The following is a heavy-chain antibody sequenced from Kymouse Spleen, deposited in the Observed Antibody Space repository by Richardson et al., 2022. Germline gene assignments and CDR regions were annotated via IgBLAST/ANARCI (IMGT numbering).Heavy chain of an antibody. D-gene: IGHD6-6*01. CDR2: IYYSGST. V-gene: IGHV4-59*01. CDR3: ARDLYSSSSYFDL. CDR1: GGSISSYY. Sequence: QVQLQESGPGLVKPSETLSLTCTVSGGSISSYYWSWIRQPPGKGLEWIGYIYYSGSTNYNPSLKSRVTISVDTSKNQFSLKLSSVTAADTAVYYCARDLYSSSSYFDLWGRGTLVTVSS. J-gene: IGHJ2*01.